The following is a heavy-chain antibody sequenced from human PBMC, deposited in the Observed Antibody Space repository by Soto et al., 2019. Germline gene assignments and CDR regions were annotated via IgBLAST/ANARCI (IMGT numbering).Heavy chain of an antibody. CDR1: GYTFTSYG. D-gene: IGHD5-18*01. Sequence: ASVKVSCKASGYTFTSYGISWVRQAPGQGLEWMGWISAYNGNTNYAQKLQGRVTMTTDTSASTAYMEMTSLRFEDTDVYYCPRDTVGYSYGYCDYGGQGTLVTVSS. CDR2: ISAYNGNT. J-gene: IGHJ4*02. CDR3: PRDTVGYSYGYCDY. V-gene: IGHV1-18*04.